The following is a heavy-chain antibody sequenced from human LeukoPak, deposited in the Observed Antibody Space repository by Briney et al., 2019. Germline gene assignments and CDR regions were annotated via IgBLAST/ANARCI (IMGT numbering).Heavy chain of an antibody. Sequence: GGSLRLSCAASGFTFYNYAMSWVRQAPGKGLEWVSAISGGGEITYYADSVKGRVTISRDNSKNTLFLQMNSLGAEDTAVYYCAKAKNDGGSLDFWGQGTLVTVSS. CDR2: ISGGGEIT. CDR1: GFTFYNYA. CDR3: AKAKNDGGSLDF. D-gene: IGHD1-26*01. J-gene: IGHJ4*02. V-gene: IGHV3-23*01.